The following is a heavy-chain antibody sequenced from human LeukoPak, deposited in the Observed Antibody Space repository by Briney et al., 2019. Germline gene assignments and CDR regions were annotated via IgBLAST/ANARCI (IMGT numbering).Heavy chain of an antibody. CDR2: IIPIFGTA. D-gene: IGHD6-13*01. Sequence: SVKVSCKASGGTFSSYAISWVRQAPGQGLEWMGGIIPIFGTANYAQKFQGRATITTDESTSTAYMELSSLSSDDTAVYYCAREGIPAARPLDYWGQGTLVTVSS. V-gene: IGHV1-69*05. CDR1: GGTFSSYA. CDR3: AREGIPAARPLDY. J-gene: IGHJ4*02.